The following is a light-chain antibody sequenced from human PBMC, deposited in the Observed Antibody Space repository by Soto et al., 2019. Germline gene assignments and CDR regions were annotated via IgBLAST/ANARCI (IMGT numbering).Light chain of an antibody. J-gene: IGKJ4*01. CDR3: QQYGGSQLT. CDR2: GAS. CDR1: QSVSSGY. Sequence: EIVLTQSPGTLYLSPGETATLSCRASQSVSSGYLAWYQQKPGQAPRLRIYGASCRATGIPDRFSGSGSGTDFALTISRLEPEDFAVIFCQQYGGSQLTFGGGTKVEIK. V-gene: IGKV3-20*01.